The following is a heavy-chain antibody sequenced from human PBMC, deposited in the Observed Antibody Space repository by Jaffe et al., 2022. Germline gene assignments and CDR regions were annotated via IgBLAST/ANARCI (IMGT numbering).Heavy chain of an antibody. CDR2: IRSKAYGGTT. CDR1: GFTFGDYA. Sequence: EVQLVESGGGLVQPGRSLRLSCTASGFTFGDYAMSWVRQAPGKGLEWVGFIRSKAYGGTTEYAASVKGRFTISRDDSKSIAYLQMNSLKTEDTAVYYCTRGSYDYVWGSYRSPGDYWGQGTLVTVSS. CDR3: TRGSYDYVWGSYRSPGDY. D-gene: IGHD3-16*02. J-gene: IGHJ4*02. V-gene: IGHV3-49*04.